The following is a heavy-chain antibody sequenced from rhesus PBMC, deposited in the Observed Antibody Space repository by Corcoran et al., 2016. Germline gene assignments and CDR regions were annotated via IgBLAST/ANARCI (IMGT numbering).Heavy chain of an antibody. CDR2: ITYSGST. CDR3: ARDRLRQRVHGRRVVY. Sequence: QVQLQESGPGLVKPSETLSLTCAVSGGSISSGYYYWSWIRQPPGKGLEWIGYITYSGSTSYNPSLKSRVTISRDTSKNQFSLKLSSVTAADTAVYYCARDRLRQRVHGRRVVYWGQGVLVTVSS. J-gene: IGHJ4*01. D-gene: IGHD5-24*01. V-gene: IGHV4-122*02. CDR1: GGSISSGYYY.